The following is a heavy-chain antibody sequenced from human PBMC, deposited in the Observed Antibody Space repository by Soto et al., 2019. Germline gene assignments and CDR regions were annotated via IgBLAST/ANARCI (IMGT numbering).Heavy chain of an antibody. D-gene: IGHD5-18*01. CDR1: GFTFSSYW. Sequence: EVQLVESGGGLVQPGGSLRLSCAASGFTFSSYWMHWVRQAPGKGLVWVSRINSDGSSTKYADSVKGRFTISRDNAKNTLCLQMNSLRAEDTAVYYCARDGDTAMVPIDYWGQGTLVTVSS. V-gene: IGHV3-74*03. CDR3: ARDGDTAMVPIDY. J-gene: IGHJ4*02. CDR2: INSDGSST.